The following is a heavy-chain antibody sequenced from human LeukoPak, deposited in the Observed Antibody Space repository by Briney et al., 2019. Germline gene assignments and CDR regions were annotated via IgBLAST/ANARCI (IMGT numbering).Heavy chain of an antibody. CDR2: VFYTGST. CDR3: ARDLGPSRGFDY. Sequence: SETLSLTCAVSGASVSPYYWSWIRQPPGKGLEWIGYVFYTGSTTYNPSLKSRLTISVDTSKSQFSLKLNSVTAADTAVYYCARDLGPSRGFDYWGRGTLVTVSS. J-gene: IGHJ4*02. CDR1: GASVSPYY. D-gene: IGHD3-10*01. V-gene: IGHV4-59*02.